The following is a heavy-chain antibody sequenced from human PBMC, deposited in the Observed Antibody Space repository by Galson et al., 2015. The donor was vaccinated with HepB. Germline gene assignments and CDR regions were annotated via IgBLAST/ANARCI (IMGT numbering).Heavy chain of an antibody. V-gene: IGHV1-8*01. Sequence: SVKVSCKASGYTFTNYDINWARQASGQGLEWMGWMNPDSGNTGYAQKFQGRVTMTRNTSISTAYLDLSSLRSEDTAVYYCARGRYCTTGACPYYFDNWGQGILVTVSS. D-gene: IGHD2-8*01. CDR1: GYTFTNYD. CDR2: MNPDSGNT. CDR3: ARGRYCTTGACPYYFDN. J-gene: IGHJ4*02.